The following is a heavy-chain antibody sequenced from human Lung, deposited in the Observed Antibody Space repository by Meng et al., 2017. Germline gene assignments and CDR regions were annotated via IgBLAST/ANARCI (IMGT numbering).Heavy chain of an antibody. D-gene: IGHD3-16*01. CDR2: IIPILERA. CDR3: ASAMGNYVPATNEWTPSYFDY. CDR1: GVTVSRYS. J-gene: IGHJ4*02. Sequence: QVQLVQSGAEVKKPGSSVKVACKASGVTVSRYSFSWVRQAPGQGLEWMGRIIPILERANYAQKFQGRVTITADISTTTAYMEMRSLRSEDTAVYYCASAMGNYVPATNEWTPSYFDYWGRETLVTVSS. V-gene: IGHV1-69*02.